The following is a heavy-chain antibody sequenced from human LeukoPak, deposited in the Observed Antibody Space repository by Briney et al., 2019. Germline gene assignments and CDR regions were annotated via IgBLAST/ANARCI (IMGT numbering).Heavy chain of an antibody. J-gene: IGHJ4*02. CDR2: MNPNSGRT. Sequence: VASVKVSCKTSGYTFTGYYIHWVRQAPGQGLEWMGWMNPNSGRTGYAQNFQGRITITRNTSISTAYMELSSLRSEDAAVYYCTRETSSRYFDYWGQGTLVTVSS. V-gene: IGHV1-8*03. CDR1: GYTFTGYY. CDR3: TRETSSRYFDY.